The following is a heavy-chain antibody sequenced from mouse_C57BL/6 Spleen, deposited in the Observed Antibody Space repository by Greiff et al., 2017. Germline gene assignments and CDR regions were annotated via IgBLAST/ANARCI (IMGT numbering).Heavy chain of an antibody. Sequence: QVHVKQSGAELVKPGASVKISCKASGYAFSSYWMNWVKQRPGKGLEWIGQIYPGDGDTNYNGKFKGKATLTADKSSSTAYMQLSSLTSEDSAVYFCARSWNWDVDYWGQGTTLTVSS. CDR1: GYAFSSYW. D-gene: IGHD4-1*01. V-gene: IGHV1-80*01. CDR2: IYPGDGDT. J-gene: IGHJ2*01. CDR3: ARSWNWDVDY.